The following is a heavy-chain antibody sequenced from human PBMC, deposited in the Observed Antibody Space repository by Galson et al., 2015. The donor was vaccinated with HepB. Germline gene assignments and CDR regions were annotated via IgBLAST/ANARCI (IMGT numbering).Heavy chain of an antibody. D-gene: IGHD5-12*01. CDR2: INPDGTTT. V-gene: IGHV3-74*01. J-gene: IGHJ2*01. CDR3: VRGGSGNTYGNFDL. Sequence: SLRLSCAASGFNFRNYWMHWVRQAPGKGLVWVSRINPDGTTTHYADSVNYADSVKGRFTISRDNARNTLYVHLNSLRVEDTAVYFCVRGGSGNTYGNFDLWGRGTLVTVSS. CDR1: GFNFRNYW.